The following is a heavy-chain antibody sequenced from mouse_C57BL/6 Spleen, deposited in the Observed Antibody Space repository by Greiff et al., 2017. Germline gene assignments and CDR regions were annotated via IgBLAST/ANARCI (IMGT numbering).Heavy chain of an antibody. D-gene: IGHD2-1*01. CDR1: GYTFTSSW. Sequence: VQLKESGTVLARPGASVKMSCKTSGYTFTSSWMHWVKQRPGQGLEWIGAIYPGNRDTSYNQKFKGKAKLTAVTSASTAYMELSSLTNKDSAVYYCTRRYGNYPAWFAYWGQGTLVTVSA. CDR2: IYPGNRDT. CDR3: TRRYGNYPAWFAY. J-gene: IGHJ3*01. V-gene: IGHV1-5*01.